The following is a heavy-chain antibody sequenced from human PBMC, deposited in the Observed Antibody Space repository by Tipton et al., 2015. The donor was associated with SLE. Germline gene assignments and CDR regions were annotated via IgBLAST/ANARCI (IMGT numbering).Heavy chain of an antibody. Sequence: LRLSCTVSGGSISSSSYYWGWIRQPPGKGLEWIGSIYYSGSTYYNPSLKSRVTISIDTSKNQFSLKLSSVTAADTAVYYCARESSSGWDYWGQGTLVTVSS. V-gene: IGHV4-39*07. CDR3: ARESSSGWDY. CDR1: GGSISSSSYY. CDR2: IYYSGST. D-gene: IGHD6-19*01. J-gene: IGHJ4*02.